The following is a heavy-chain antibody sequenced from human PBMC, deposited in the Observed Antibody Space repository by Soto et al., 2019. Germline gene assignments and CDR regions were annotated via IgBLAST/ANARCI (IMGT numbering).Heavy chain of an antibody. J-gene: IGHJ3*02. Sequence: QVQLVQSGAEVKKPGASVKVSCKASGYTFTNYAMHWVRQAPGQRPEWMGWINAGNGNTKFSQRFQGRVTITRDTSANIAYMELSSLTSEDTAVYYCARAGFCSTTSCSEDFDIWGQGTMVTVSS. CDR2: INAGNGNT. CDR1: GYTFTNYA. CDR3: ARAGFCSTTSCSEDFDI. D-gene: IGHD2-2*01. V-gene: IGHV1-3*01.